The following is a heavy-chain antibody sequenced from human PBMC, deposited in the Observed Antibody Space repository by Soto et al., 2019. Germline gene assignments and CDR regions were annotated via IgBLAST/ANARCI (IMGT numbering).Heavy chain of an antibody. CDR1: GGSFSGYY. CDR3: ASAILLGGTTPIYS. CDR2: INHSGST. Sequence: NPSETLSLTCAVYGGSFSGYYWSWIRQPPGKGLEWIGEINHSGSTNYNPSLKSRVTISVDTPKNQFSLKLSSVTAADTAVYYCASAILLGGTTPIYSWGQEPLLTVS. D-gene: IGHD4-4*01. V-gene: IGHV4-34*01. J-gene: IGHJ4*02.